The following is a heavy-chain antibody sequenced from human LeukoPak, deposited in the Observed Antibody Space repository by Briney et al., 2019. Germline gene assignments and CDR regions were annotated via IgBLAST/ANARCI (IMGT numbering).Heavy chain of an antibody. Sequence: AESLRLSCAASGFTFSSYAMSWVRQAPGKGLEWISAISGSGGSTYYACSVKGRSTITRDNSKNTLYLQMNSLRAEDTAVYYCAKLGSIVVVPAAGATYNWFDPWGQGTLVTVSS. CDR1: GFTFSSYA. D-gene: IGHD2-2*01. CDR3: AKLGSIVVVPAAGATYNWFDP. CDR2: ISGSGGST. V-gene: IGHV3-23*01. J-gene: IGHJ5*02.